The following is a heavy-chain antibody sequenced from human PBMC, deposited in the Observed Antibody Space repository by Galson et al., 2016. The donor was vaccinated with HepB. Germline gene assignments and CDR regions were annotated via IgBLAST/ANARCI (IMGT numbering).Heavy chain of an antibody. CDR1: GFAFSSFS. CDR2: INGGRSTS. J-gene: IGHJ4*02. V-gene: IGHV3-48*02. Sequence: SLRLSCAASGFAFSSFSMNWVRQVPGKGPEWISYINGGRSTSYYADSVRGRFTISRDNAKNSLYLQMNSLRDEDTAVYYCARELYDFWSGFYGVFELWGRGTLVTVSS. CDR3: ARELYDFWSGFYGVFEL. D-gene: IGHD3/OR15-3a*01.